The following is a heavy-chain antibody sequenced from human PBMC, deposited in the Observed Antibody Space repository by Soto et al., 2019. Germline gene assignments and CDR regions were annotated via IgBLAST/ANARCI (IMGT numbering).Heavy chain of an antibody. CDR2: INHSGST. CDR3: ARGLAGVVIWGYYYYMDV. D-gene: IGHD3-3*01. Sequence: SETLSLTCAVFGGSFSGYYWSRIRQPPGKGLEWIGEINHSGSTNYNPSLKSRVTISVDTSKNQFSLKLSSVTAADTAVYYCARGLAGVVIWGYYYYMDVWGKGTTVPVSS. J-gene: IGHJ6*03. V-gene: IGHV4-34*01. CDR1: GGSFSGYY.